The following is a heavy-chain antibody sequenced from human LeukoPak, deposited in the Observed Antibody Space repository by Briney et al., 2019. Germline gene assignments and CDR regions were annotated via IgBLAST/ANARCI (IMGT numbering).Heavy chain of an antibody. D-gene: IGHD3-10*01. V-gene: IGHV3-30*03. CDR2: ISYDGSKK. Sequence: GGSLRLSCAASGFTFSSYGMHWVRQAPGKGLEWVAVISYDGSKKYYAGSVKCRFTISRDNSKNTLYLQMNSLGAEDTAVYYCARGGSGNFYQRFDYWGQGTLVTLSS. J-gene: IGHJ4*02. CDR3: ARGGSGNFYQRFDY. CDR1: GFTFSSYG.